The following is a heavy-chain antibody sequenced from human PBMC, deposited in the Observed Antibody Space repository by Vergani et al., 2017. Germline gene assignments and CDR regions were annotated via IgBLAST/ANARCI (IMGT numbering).Heavy chain of an antibody. CDR1: GFTFDDYA. V-gene: IGHV3-9*01. D-gene: IGHD4-17*01. CDR2: ISWNSGSI. J-gene: IGHJ4*02. Sequence: EVQLVESGGGLVQPGGSLRLSCAASGFTFDDYAMHWVRQAPGKGLEWVSGISWNSGSIGYADSVKGRFTISRDNAKNSLYLQMNSLRAEDTALYYCARGGDYGDGFDYWGQGTLVTVSS. CDR3: ARGGDYGDGFDY.